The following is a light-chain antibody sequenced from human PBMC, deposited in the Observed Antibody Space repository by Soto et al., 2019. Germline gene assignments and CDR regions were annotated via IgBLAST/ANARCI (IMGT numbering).Light chain of an antibody. J-gene: IGLJ3*02. CDR3: TSYAGNNIWL. V-gene: IGLV2-8*01. CDR1: SRDVGAYNY. CDR2: EVS. Sequence: QSALTPPPSASGSPGQSVTISCTGTSRDVGAYNYFSWYQQYPGKAPKLMFYEVSKRPSGVPDRFSGSKSGKTASLTVSGLQTEDEADYYCTSYAGNNIWLFGGGTKVTVL.